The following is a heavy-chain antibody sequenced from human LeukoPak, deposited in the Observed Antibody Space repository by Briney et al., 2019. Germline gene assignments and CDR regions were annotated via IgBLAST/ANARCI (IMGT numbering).Heavy chain of an antibody. D-gene: IGHD4-17*01. CDR3: ARELRSGDYFDY. Sequence: SETLSLTCTVSGGSISSGDYYWSWIRQPPGKGLEWIGYIYYSGSTYYNPSLKSRVTISVDTSKNQFSLELSSVTAADTAVYYCARELRSGDYFDYWGQGTLVTVSS. V-gene: IGHV4-30-4*01. CDR1: GGSISSGDYY. J-gene: IGHJ4*02. CDR2: IYYSGST.